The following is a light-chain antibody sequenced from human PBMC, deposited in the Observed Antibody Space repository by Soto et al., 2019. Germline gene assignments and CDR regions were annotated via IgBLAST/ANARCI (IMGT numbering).Light chain of an antibody. V-gene: IGKV1-5*03. CDR1: QSIDRW. CDR2: RAS. J-gene: IGKJ1*01. Sequence: DIQMTQSPSTLSASVGDRVTITCRASQSIDRWLAWYQQKPGKAPKLLIYRASSLESGVPSRFSGSGSGTDFTLTISSLQPEDVATYYCQKYNSAPQTFGQGTKVEIK. CDR3: QKYNSAPQT.